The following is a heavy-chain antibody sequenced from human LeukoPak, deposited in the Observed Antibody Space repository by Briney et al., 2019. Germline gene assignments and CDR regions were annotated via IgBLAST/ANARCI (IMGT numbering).Heavy chain of an antibody. Sequence: SETLSLTCSVSGGSIKSNNYYWAWIRQPPGKGLEWIGNFHYSGSSYYNPSLKSRATISVDMSKNQISLKLSSVTAADTAVFYCASFKVVVAAGDFDYWGQGTLVTVSS. D-gene: IGHD2-15*01. V-gene: IGHV4-39*01. J-gene: IGHJ4*02. CDR1: GGSIKSNNYY. CDR3: ASFKVVVAAGDFDY. CDR2: FHYSGSS.